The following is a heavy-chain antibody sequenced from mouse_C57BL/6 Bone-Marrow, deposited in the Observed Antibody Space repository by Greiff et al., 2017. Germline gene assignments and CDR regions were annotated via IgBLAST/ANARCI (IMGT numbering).Heavy chain of an antibody. Sequence: QVQLQQPGAELVMPGASVKLSCKASGYTFTSYWMHWVKQRPGQGLEWIGEIDPSDSYTNYNQKFKGKSTLTVDKSSSTAYMQLSSLTSEDSAVYYGARDDGYYDYFDYWGQGTTLTVSS. CDR3: ARDDGYYDYFDY. V-gene: IGHV1-69*01. CDR1: GYTFTSYW. CDR2: IDPSDSYT. J-gene: IGHJ2*01. D-gene: IGHD2-3*01.